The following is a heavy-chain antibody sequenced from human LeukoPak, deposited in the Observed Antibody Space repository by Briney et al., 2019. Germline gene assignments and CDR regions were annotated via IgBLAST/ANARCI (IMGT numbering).Heavy chain of an antibody. Sequence: GGSLRLSCAASGFTVSSNYMSWVRQAPGKGLEWVSTISGSGGSTYDADSVKGRFIISRDNSKNTLYLQMDSLRAEDTAVYYCAMTSGWYCDYWGQGTLVTVSS. V-gene: IGHV3-23*01. D-gene: IGHD6-19*01. CDR1: GFTVSSNY. CDR2: ISGSGGST. J-gene: IGHJ4*02. CDR3: AMTSGWYCDY.